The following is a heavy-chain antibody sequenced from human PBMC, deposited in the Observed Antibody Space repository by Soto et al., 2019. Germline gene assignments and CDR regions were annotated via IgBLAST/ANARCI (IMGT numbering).Heavy chain of an antibody. D-gene: IGHD3-22*01. J-gene: IGHJ4*02. CDR3: AKDIYQYYYDSSGYYSGKFDY. V-gene: IGHV3-23*01. CDR1: GFPFSSYA. CDR2: ISGSGGST. Sequence: GGSLRLSCAVSGFPFSSYAMSWVRQAPGKGLEWVSAISGSGGSTYYADSVKGRFTISRDNSKNTLYLQMNSLRAEDTAVYYCAKDIYQYYYDSSGYYSGKFDYWGQGTLVTVSS.